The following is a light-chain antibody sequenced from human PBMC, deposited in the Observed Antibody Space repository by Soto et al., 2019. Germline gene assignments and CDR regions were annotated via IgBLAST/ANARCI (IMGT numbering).Light chain of an antibody. CDR2: GAS. V-gene: IGKV3-15*01. CDR3: QEYDNWPPEGT. CDR1: QSVSIN. Sequence: TLLTHSPGTLSVSPGERASLSCRASQSVSINLAWYQQRPGQAPRLLIYGASTRATGIPARFSGSGSGTEFTLSINSLQSEDFEVYYCQEYDNWPPEGTFGQGTKVDIK. J-gene: IGKJ1*01.